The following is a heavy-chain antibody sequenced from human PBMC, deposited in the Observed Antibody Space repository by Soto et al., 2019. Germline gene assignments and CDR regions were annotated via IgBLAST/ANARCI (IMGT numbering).Heavy chain of an antibody. V-gene: IGHV3-66*01. J-gene: IGHJ4*02. D-gene: IGHD3-3*01. Sequence: PGGSLSLSCAASGFTVSSNYMSWVRQAPGKGLEWVSVIYSGGSTYYADSVKGRFTISRDNSKNTLYLQMNSLRAEDTAVYYCARNFPDDFWSGYYTGGFDYWGQGTLVTVSS. CDR3: ARNFPDDFWSGYYTGGFDY. CDR2: IYSGGST. CDR1: GFTVSSNY.